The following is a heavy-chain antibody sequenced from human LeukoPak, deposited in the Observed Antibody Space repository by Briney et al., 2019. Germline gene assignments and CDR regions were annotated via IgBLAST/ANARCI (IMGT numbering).Heavy chain of an antibody. D-gene: IGHD4-17*01. CDR1: GYTFTGYY. CDR3: ARELSTTVTSPIDY. Sequence: ASVKVSCKASGYTFTGYYMHWVRQASGQGLEWMGRFNPHSGGTNYAQKFQGRVTMTRDTSTSTAYVELSSLTSDDTAVYYCARELSTTVTSPIDYWGQGTLVTVSS. V-gene: IGHV1-2*06. J-gene: IGHJ4*02. CDR2: FNPHSGGT.